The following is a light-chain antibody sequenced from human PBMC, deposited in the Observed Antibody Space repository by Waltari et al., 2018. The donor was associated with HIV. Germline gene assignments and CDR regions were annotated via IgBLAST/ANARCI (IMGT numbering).Light chain of an antibody. CDR2: WAS. Sequence: DIVMTQSPDSLVVSLGERATINCKSSLRVLKTSGYRNYLAWYQQKPGQSPKLLIYWASIRESGVPDRFSRSGSGTDFTLTITNLQAEDVAVDYCQQYHSLPYTFGQGTKLEIK. V-gene: IGKV4-1*01. CDR3: QQYHSLPYT. CDR1: LRVLKTSGYRNY. J-gene: IGKJ2*01.